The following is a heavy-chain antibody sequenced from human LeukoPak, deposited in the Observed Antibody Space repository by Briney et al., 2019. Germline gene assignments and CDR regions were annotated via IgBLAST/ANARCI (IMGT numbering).Heavy chain of an antibody. CDR2: IKQDGSDK. CDR1: GFTFSYYW. Sequence: GGSLRLSCAASGFTFSYYWMSWVRQAPGKGLEWVANIKQDGSDKYYVDSVKGRFTISRDNAKNSLYLQMNSLRAEDTAVYYCARGDSSGWYFDYWGQGTLVTVSS. CDR3: ARGDSSGWYFDY. V-gene: IGHV3-7*01. D-gene: IGHD6-19*01. J-gene: IGHJ4*02.